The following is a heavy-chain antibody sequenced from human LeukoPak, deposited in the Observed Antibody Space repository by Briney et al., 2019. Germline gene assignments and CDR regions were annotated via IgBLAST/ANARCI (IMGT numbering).Heavy chain of an antibody. CDR1: GFPSSAHW. CDR3: ARESCTNGICSPEDDFDN. D-gene: IGHD2-8*01. Sequence: PGGSLRLSCAASGFPSSAHWMSWVRQAPGKGLEWVANIKQDGSETNYVDSVKGRFTISRDNAKNSLYLQMNSLRGEDTAVYYCARESCTNGICSPEDDFDNWGQGTMVTVSS. V-gene: IGHV3-7*01. J-gene: IGHJ3*02. CDR2: IKQDGSET.